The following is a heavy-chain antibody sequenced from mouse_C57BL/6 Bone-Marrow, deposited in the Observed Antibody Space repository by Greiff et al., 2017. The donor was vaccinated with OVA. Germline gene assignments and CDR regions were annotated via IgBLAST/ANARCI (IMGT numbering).Heavy chain of an antibody. D-gene: IGHD1-1*01. CDR3: ARRDYGLYFDY. J-gene: IGHJ2*01. CDR1: GYSITSGYD. CDR2: ISYSGST. Sequence: EVQLQESGPGVVKPSQSLSLTCTVTGYSITSGYDWHWIRHFPGNKLEWMGYISYSGSTNYNPSLKSRISITHDTSKNHFFLKLNSVTTEDTATYYCARRDYGLYFDYWGQGTTLTVSS. V-gene: IGHV3-1*01.